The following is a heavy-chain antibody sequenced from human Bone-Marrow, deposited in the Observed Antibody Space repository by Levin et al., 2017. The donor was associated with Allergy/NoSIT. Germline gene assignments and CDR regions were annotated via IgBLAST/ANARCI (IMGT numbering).Heavy chain of an antibody. CDR3: AKRGDIAVAGNYFDY. V-gene: IGHV3-23*01. J-gene: IGHJ4*02. Sequence: PGGSLRLSCAASGFTFSTYAMNWVRQAPGKGLEWVSAISGSGGSTNYADSVKGRFTISRDNSKNTLYLQMNSLRAEDTAVYYCAKRGDIAVAGNYFDYWGQGTLVTVSS. D-gene: IGHD6-19*01. CDR2: ISGSGGST. CDR1: GFTFSTYA.